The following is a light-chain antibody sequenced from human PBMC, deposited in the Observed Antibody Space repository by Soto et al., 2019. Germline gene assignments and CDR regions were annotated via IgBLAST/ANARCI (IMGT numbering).Light chain of an antibody. Sequence: DIQLTQSPSFLSASVGDRVTITCRASQGISSYLAWYQQKPGKAPKLLIYAASTLHSGVPSRFSGSGSGTEFTLIISSLQPEDFATYYCQQVNSYPRTFGQGTKLQIK. CDR1: QGISSY. CDR3: QQVNSYPRT. J-gene: IGKJ2*01. CDR2: AAS. V-gene: IGKV1-9*01.